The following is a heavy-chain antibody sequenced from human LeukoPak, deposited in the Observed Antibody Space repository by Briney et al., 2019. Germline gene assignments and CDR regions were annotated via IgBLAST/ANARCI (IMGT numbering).Heavy chain of an antibody. CDR3: TTEVGVYSSGWLDY. CDR2: IKSKTDGGTT. J-gene: IGHJ4*02. CDR1: GFTFSNAW. D-gene: IGHD6-19*01. Sequence: GGSLRLSCAASGFTFSNAWMSWVRQAPGKGLEWVGRIKSKTDGGTTDYAAPVKGRFTISRDDSKNTLYLQMNSLKTEDTAVYYCTTEVGVYSSGWLDYWGQGTLVTVSS. V-gene: IGHV3-15*01.